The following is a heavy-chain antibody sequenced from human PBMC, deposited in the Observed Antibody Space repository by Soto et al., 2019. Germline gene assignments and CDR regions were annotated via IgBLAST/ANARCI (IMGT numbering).Heavy chain of an antibody. CDR1: GFTFSSYA. D-gene: IGHD1-26*01. Sequence: GSLRLSCAASGFTFSSYAMSWVRQAPGKGLEWVSAISGSGGSTYYADSVKGRFTISRDNSKNTLYLQMNSLRAEDTAVYYCAKNSGSYYFNIGMDVWGQGTTVTVSS. CDR2: ISGSGGST. V-gene: IGHV3-23*01. CDR3: AKNSGSYYFNIGMDV. J-gene: IGHJ6*02.